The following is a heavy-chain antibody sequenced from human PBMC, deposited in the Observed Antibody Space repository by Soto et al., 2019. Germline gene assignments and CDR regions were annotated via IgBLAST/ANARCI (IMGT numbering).Heavy chain of an antibody. J-gene: IGHJ4*02. CDR1: GFTFGNYA. CDR3: AKNRHWNYGAPRVFDS. Sequence: EVQLLESGGGLVQPGGSLRLSCAASGFTFGNYAMNWVRQAPGKGLQWVSGISNSGGSTYYADSVKGRFTISRDNSNNTLYLQLNSVRAEDTALYYCAKNRHWNYGAPRVFDSWGQGTLVTVSS. D-gene: IGHD1-7*01. CDR2: ISNSGGST. V-gene: IGHV3-23*01.